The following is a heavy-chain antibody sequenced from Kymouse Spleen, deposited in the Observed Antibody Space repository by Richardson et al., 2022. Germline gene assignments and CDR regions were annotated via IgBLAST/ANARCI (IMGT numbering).Heavy chain of an antibody. J-gene: IGHJ4*02. Sequence: EVQLVESGGGLVQPGRSLRLSCAASGFTFDDYAMHWVRQAPGKGLEWVSGISWNSGSIGYADSVKGRFTISRDNAKNSLYLQMNSLRAEDTALYYCAKDMGNWNYVYFDYWGQGTLVTVSS. CDR3: AKDMGNWNYVYFDY. D-gene: IGHD1-7*01. V-gene: IGHV3-9*01. CDR2: ISWNSGSI. CDR1: GFTFDDYA.